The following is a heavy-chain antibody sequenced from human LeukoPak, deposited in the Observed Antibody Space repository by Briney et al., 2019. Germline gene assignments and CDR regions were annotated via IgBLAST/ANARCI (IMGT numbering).Heavy chain of an antibody. D-gene: IGHD1-26*01. V-gene: IGHV1-2*06. Sequence: ASVKVSCKASGYTFTGYYMHWVRQAPGQGLEWMGRINPNSGGTNYAQKFQGRVTMTRDTSISTAYMELSRLRSDDTAVYYCARGSVVGATLGLDYWGQGTLVTVSS. J-gene: IGHJ4*02. CDR2: INPNSGGT. CDR1: GYTFTGYY. CDR3: ARGSVVGATLGLDY.